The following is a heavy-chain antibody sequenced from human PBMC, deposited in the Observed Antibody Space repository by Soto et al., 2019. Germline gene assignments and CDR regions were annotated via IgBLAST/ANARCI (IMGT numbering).Heavy chain of an antibody. V-gene: IGHV1-2*02. CDR1: GYTFTGYY. D-gene: IGHD1-1*01. J-gene: IGHJ4*02. Sequence: GASVKVSCKASGYTFTGYYMHWVRQDPGQGLEWMGWINPNSGGTNYAQKFQGRVTMTRDTSISTAYMELSRLRSDDTAVYYCAPSNNWNDVGYWCQGTLVTVSS. CDR3: APSNNWNDVGY. CDR2: INPNSGGT.